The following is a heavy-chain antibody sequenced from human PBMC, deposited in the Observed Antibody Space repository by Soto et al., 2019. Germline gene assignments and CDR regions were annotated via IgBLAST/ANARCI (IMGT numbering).Heavy chain of an antibody. J-gene: IGHJ6*03. V-gene: IGHV4-34*01. CDR3: ARSVGYGYYYYYMDV. CDR1: GGSFSGYY. Sequence: SETLSLTCAVYGGSFSGYYWSWIRQPPGKGLEWIGEINHSGSTNYNPSLKSRVTISVDTSKNQFSLKLSSVTAADTAVYYCARSVGYGYYYYYMDVWGKGTTVTVSS. CDR2: INHSGST. D-gene: IGHD1-1*01.